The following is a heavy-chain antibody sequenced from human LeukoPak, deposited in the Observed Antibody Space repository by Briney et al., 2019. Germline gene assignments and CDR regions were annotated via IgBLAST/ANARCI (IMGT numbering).Heavy chain of an antibody. J-gene: IGHJ4*02. CDR2: INTNTGNP. CDR1: GYTFTSYA. CDR3: ARWPGRQARSYYFDY. V-gene: IGHV7-4-1*02. Sequence: ASVTVSCTASGYTFTSYAMNWVRQAPGQGLEWMGWINTNTGNPTYAQGFTGRFVSSLDTSVSTAYLQISSLKAEDTAIYYCARWPGRQARSYYFDYWGQGTLVTVSS.